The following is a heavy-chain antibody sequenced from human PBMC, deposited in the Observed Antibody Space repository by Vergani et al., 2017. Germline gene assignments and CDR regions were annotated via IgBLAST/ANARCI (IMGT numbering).Heavy chain of an antibody. CDR2: IYYSGST. Sequence: QVQLQESGPGLVKPSETLSLTCTVSGGSISSYYWSWIRQPPGKGLEWIGYIYYSGSTNYNPSLKSRVTISVDTSKNQFSLKLSSVTAADTAVYYCARVLGMTTAGEVRDYYYYMDVWGKGP. D-gene: IGHD4-11*01. CDR3: ARVLGMTTAGEVRDYYYYMDV. V-gene: IGHV4-59*01. CDR1: GGSISSYY. J-gene: IGHJ6*03.